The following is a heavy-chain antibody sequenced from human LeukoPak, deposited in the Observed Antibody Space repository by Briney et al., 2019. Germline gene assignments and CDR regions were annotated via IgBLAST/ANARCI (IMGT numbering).Heavy chain of an antibody. V-gene: IGHV3-23*01. J-gene: IGHJ4*02. CDR3: AKIQGYFGY. Sequence: PGGSLRLSCAASGFTFSSYGMSWVRQAPGKGPQWVSAITGSGGTTYYADSVKGRFTISRDNSKNTLYLQMNSLRAEDTAVYYCAKIQGYFGYWGQGNLVTVSS. CDR2: ITGSGGTT. CDR1: GFTFSSYG.